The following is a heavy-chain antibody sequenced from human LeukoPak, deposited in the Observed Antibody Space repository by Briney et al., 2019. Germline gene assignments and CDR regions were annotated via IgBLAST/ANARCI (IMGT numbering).Heavy chain of an antibody. CDR1: GGSFSGYY. CDR3: ARVSPVSDY. Sequence: PSETLSLTCAVYGGSFSGYYWSWIRQPPGKGLEWIGEINDSGSTNYNPSLKSRVTISVDTSKNQFSLKLSSVTAADTAVYYCARVSPVSDYWGQGTLVTVSS. D-gene: IGHD3-16*02. V-gene: IGHV4-34*01. CDR2: INDSGST. J-gene: IGHJ4*02.